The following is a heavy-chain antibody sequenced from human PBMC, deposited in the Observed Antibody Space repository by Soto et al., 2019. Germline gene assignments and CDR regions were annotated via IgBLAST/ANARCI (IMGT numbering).Heavy chain of an antibody. D-gene: IGHD2-21*01. J-gene: IGHJ3*02. CDR3: ARGHIVVVASSAFDI. CDR1: GFTFSSYG. CDR2: ISYDGGSK. Sequence: QVQLVESGGGVVQPGRSQRLSCAASGFTFSSYGMHWVRQAPGKGLEWVTVISYDGGSKYYADSVKGRFTISRDNSKNTLYLQMNSLRAEDTAVYYCARGHIVVVASSAFDIWGQGTMVTVSS. V-gene: IGHV3-30*03.